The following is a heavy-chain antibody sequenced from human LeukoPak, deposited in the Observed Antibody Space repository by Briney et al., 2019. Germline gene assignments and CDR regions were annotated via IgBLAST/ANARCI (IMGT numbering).Heavy chain of an antibody. V-gene: IGHV6-1*01. CDR3: AREQLWSGPNRFDS. D-gene: IGHD3-10*02. CDR2: TYYTSKWYN. Sequence: SQTLSLTCGISGDSVSSKSGGWNWIRQSPSRGLEWLGRTYYTSKWYNEYAVSMKSRITINSDTSKNQLSLHLDSVTPEDTAAYYCAREQLWSGPNRFDSWGQGTLVTVSS. CDR1: GDSVSSKSGG. J-gene: IGHJ5*01.